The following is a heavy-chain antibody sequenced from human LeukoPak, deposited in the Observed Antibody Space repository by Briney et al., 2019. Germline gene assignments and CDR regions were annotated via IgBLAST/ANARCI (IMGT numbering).Heavy chain of an antibody. D-gene: IGHD5-18*01. CDR1: GFTFDDYG. CDR2: INWNGGST. Sequence: GGSLRLSCAASGFTFDDYGMSWVRQAPGKGLEWVSGINWNGGSTGYADSVKGRFTISRDNAKNSLYLQMNSLRAEDTALYYCAKDMGYSYGSYFDYWGQGTLVTVSS. V-gene: IGHV3-20*04. J-gene: IGHJ4*02. CDR3: AKDMGYSYGSYFDY.